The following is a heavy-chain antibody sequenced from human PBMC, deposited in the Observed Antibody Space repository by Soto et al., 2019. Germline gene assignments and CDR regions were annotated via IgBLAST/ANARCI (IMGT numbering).Heavy chain of an antibody. J-gene: IGHJ4*02. Sequence: GGSLRLSCTASGFTFGDYAINWVRQVPGKGLEWLGFIRNDIYDETTEYAASVKGRIIISRDDSKSMAYLQMDSLKTEDTGVYYCTRGRDGYNPYYFLYWGQGALVTGSS. V-gene: IGHV3-49*04. CDR2: IRNDIYDETT. CDR1: GFTFGDYA. CDR3: TRGRDGYNPYYFLY. D-gene: IGHD5-12*01.